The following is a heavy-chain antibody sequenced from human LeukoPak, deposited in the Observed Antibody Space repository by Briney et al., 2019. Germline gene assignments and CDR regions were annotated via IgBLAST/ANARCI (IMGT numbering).Heavy chain of an antibody. V-gene: IGHV1-69*13. CDR2: IIPIFGTA. D-gene: IGHD1-26*01. CDR3: ARGGAIVGATPFDY. J-gene: IGHJ4*02. CDR1: GYTLTELS. Sequence: SVKVSCKVSGYTLTELSMHWVRQAPGQGLEWMGGIIPIFGTANYAQKFQGRVTITADESTSTAYMELSSLRSEDTAVYYCARGGAIVGATPFDYWGQGTLVAVSS.